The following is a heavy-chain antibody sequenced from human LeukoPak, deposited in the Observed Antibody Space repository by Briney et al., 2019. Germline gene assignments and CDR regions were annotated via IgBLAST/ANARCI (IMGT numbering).Heavy chain of an antibody. CDR1: GGSLSSFY. D-gene: IGHD1-1*01. V-gene: IGHV4-59*01. Sequence: SETLSLTCTVSGGSLSSFYWSWIRQPPGKGLEWIGYIYYSGSTNCNPSLKSRVTISVDTSKNQFSLKLSSVTAADTAVYYCARHGTSGTNRNWFDPWGQGTLVTVPS. CDR3: ARHGTSGTNRNWFDP. CDR2: IYYSGST. J-gene: IGHJ5*02.